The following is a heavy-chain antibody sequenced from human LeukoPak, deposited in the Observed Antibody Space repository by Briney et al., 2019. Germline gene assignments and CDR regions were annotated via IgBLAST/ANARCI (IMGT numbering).Heavy chain of an antibody. CDR2: IYYSGST. Sequence: PSETLSLTCTVSGGSISSYYWSWIRQPPGKGLEWIGYIYYSGSTNYNPSLKSRVTISVDTSKNQFSLKLSSVTAADTAVYYCAREDHGFVLDYWGQGTLVTVSS. CDR1: GGSISSYY. D-gene: IGHD2-8*01. J-gene: IGHJ4*02. CDR3: AREDHGFVLDY. V-gene: IGHV4-59*01.